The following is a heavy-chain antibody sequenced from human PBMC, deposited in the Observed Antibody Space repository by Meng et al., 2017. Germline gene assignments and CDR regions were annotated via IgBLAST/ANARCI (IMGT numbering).Heavy chain of an antibody. CDR2: INTDGSLI. D-gene: IGHD1-1*01. CDR1: GSTFRNHW. V-gene: IGHV3-74*01. J-gene: IGHJ4*02. Sequence: GEPLKTSCASSGSTFRNHWMHWVRQTPGKGLVLVSRINTDGSLINYADSVKGRFTISRDNAKDTLYLQMNSLRVEDTAVYYCARDVVVGETTRTPLDYWGQGTLVTVSS. CDR3: ARDVVVGETTRTPLDY.